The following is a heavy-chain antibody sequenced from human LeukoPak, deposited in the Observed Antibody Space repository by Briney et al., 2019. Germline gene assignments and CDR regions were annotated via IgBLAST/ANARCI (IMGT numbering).Heavy chain of an antibody. V-gene: IGHV1-2*02. Sequence: ASVKVSFTASGYTFTVYYMHWVRQAPGQGLEWMGWINPNSGGTNYAQKFQGRVTMTRDTSISTAYMELSRLRSDDTAVYYCARVRIAVAGKYYFDYWGQGTLVTVSS. D-gene: IGHD6-19*01. CDR3: ARVRIAVAGKYYFDY. CDR2: INPNSGGT. J-gene: IGHJ4*02. CDR1: GYTFTVYY.